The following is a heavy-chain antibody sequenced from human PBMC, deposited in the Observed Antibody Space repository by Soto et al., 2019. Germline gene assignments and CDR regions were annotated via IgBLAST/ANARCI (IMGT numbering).Heavy chain of an antibody. J-gene: IGHJ6*02. CDR3: ARDCVLRYFDWLSDYYYYGMDV. CDR1: GYTFITYG. D-gene: IGHD3-9*01. CDR2: ISTYNGDT. Sequence: ASVKVSCKASGYTFITYGMSWVRQAPGQGLDWMGWISTYNGDTKYADRLQGRVTMTTDTTTGTAYMELRSLRSDDTAVYYCARDCVLRYFDWLSDYYYYGMDVWGQGTTVTVSS. V-gene: IGHV1-18*01.